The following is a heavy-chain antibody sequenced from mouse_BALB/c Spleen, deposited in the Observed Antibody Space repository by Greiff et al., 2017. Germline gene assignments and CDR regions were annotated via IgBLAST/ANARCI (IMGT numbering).Heavy chain of an antibody. CDR2: ISYDGSN. V-gene: IGHV3-6*02. J-gene: IGHJ3*01. Sequence: VQLQQSGPGLVKPSQSLSLTCPVTGYSITSGYYWNWIRQFPGNKLEWMGYISYDGSNNYNPSLKNRISITRDTSKNQFFLKLNSVTTEDTATYYCARVGDYDWFAYWGQGTLVTVSA. CDR3: ARVGDYDWFAY. D-gene: IGHD2-4*01. CDR1: GYSITSGYY.